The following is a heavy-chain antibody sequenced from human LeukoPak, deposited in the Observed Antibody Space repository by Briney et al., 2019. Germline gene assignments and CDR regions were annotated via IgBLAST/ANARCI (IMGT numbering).Heavy chain of an antibody. CDR2: ISYEGSNK. CDR1: GFTFSSYG. Sequence: GGSLRLSCAASGFTFSSYGMHWVRQAPGKGLWWVGVISYEGSNKFYADSVKGPFTISRDNSKNTLYLQMTSLRAEDTAVYYCAKGITVQFNWFDPWGQGTLVTVSS. D-gene: IGHD1-1*01. CDR3: AKGITVQFNWFDP. J-gene: IGHJ5*02. V-gene: IGHV3-30*18.